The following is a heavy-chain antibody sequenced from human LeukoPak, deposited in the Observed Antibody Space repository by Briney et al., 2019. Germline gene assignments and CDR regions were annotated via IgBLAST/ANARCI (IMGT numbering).Heavy chain of an antibody. Sequence: PSETLSLTCVVSGGSVSGYYRGWIRQPPGRGLEWIGYVYYSGSTNYNPSFKSRITISVDTSRNQFSLQLSSVTAADTAVYYCARIYRYCSGGACYVLDNWGQGTLVAVSS. CDR2: VYYSGST. J-gene: IGHJ4*02. D-gene: IGHD2-15*01. CDR3: ARIYRYCSGGACYVLDN. V-gene: IGHV4-59*02. CDR1: GGSVSGYY.